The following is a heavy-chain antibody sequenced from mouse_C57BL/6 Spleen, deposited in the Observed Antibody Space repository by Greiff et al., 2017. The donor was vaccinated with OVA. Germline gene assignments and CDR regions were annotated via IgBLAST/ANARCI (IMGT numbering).Heavy chain of an antibody. CDR2: IYPGDGDT. Sequence: QVQLQQSGPELVKPGASVKISCKASGYAFSSSWMNWVKQRPGKGLEWIGRIYPGDGDTNYNGKFKGTATLTADKSSSTAYMQLSSLTSEDSAVYFCARSHYINSLYAMDYWGQGTSVTVSS. CDR3: ARSHYINSLYAMDY. J-gene: IGHJ4*01. V-gene: IGHV1-82*01. CDR1: GYAFSSSW. D-gene: IGHD2-5*01.